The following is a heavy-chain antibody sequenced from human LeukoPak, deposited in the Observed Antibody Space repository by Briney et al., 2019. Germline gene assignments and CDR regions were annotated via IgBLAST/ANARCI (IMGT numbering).Heavy chain of an antibody. J-gene: IGHJ4*02. CDR3: ARGDDLKGKSIAAAGTAVTYFDY. CDR1: GGTFSSYA. CDR2: IIPILGIA. D-gene: IGHD6-13*01. V-gene: IGHV1-69*04. Sequence: GASVNDACKASGGTFSSYAISWVRQAPGQGLERMGRIIPILGIANYAQKFQGRVTITADKSTSTAYMELSSLRSEDTAVYYCARGDDLKGKSIAAAGTAVTYFDYWGQGTLVTVSS.